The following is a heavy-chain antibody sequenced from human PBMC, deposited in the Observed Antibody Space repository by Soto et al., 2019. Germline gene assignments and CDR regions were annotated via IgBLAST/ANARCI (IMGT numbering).Heavy chain of an antibody. D-gene: IGHD1-20*01. CDR3: ARAATNNWNDRLLGY. CDR1: GFTFSSYS. Sequence: GGSLRLSCVSSGFTFSSYSMNWVRQAPGKGLEWVSSISSSSSYIYYADSVKGRFTISRDNAKNSLYLQMNSLRAEDTAVYYCARAATNNWNDRLLGYWGQGTLVTVSS. V-gene: IGHV3-21*01. CDR2: ISSSSSYI. J-gene: IGHJ4*02.